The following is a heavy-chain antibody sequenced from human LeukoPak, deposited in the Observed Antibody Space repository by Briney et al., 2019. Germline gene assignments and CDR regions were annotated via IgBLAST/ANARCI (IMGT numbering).Heavy chain of an antibody. J-gene: IGHJ4*02. CDR3: ARADNYGSIPDY. V-gene: IGHV3-33*07. Sequence: GGSLRLSCAASGFTFSNHGFFWIRQAPGKGLEWVSLIWSDGSKKYYADSVKGRFTISRDNAENSLYLQIDSLRAEDTAVYYCARADNYGSIPDYWGRGTLVTVSS. CDR1: GFTFSNHG. CDR2: IWSDGSKK. D-gene: IGHD3-10*01.